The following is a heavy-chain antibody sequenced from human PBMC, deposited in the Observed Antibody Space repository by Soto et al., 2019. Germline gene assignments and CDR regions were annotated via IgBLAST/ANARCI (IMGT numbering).Heavy chain of an antibody. CDR3: ARDTLFDY. CDR1: GFTFSSYA. V-gene: IGHV3-30-3*01. CDR2: ISYDGSNK. Sequence: ESGGGVVQPGRSLRLSCAASGFTFSSYAMHWVRQAPGKGLEWVAVISYDGSNKYYADSVKGRFTISRDNSKNTLYLQMNSLRAEDTAVYYCARDTLFDYWGQGTLVTVSS. J-gene: IGHJ4*02.